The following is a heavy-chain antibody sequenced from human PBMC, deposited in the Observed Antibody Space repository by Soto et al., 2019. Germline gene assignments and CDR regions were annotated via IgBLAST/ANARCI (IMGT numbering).Heavy chain of an antibody. V-gene: IGHV3-7*04. CDR3: ARDQASTTIPNY. CDR2: IKQAGSEK. Sequence: EVQLVESGGSLVQPGGSLRLSCAASGFTFSSYWMSWFRQAPGKGLEWVANIKQAGSEKYYVDSVKGRFTISRDNAKNSLYLQMNSLRAGDTAVYYCARDQASTTIPNYRGQGILVTVSS. J-gene: IGHJ4*02. CDR1: GFTFSSYW. D-gene: IGHD4-17*01.